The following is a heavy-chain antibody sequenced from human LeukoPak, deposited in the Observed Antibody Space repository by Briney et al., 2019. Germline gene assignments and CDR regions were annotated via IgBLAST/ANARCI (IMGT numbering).Heavy chain of an antibody. J-gene: IGHJ4*02. Sequence: GRSLGLSCAASGFTFSSYGMHWVRQAPGKGLEWVAVISYDGSNKYYADSVKGRFTISRDNSKNTLYLQMNSLRAEDTAVYYCAKEGRIAVAHGFDYWGQGTLVTVSS. D-gene: IGHD6-19*01. CDR3: AKEGRIAVAHGFDY. CDR2: ISYDGSNK. V-gene: IGHV3-30*18. CDR1: GFTFSSYG.